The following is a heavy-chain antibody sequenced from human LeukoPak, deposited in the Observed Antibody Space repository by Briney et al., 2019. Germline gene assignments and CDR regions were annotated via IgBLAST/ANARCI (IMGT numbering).Heavy chain of an antibody. J-gene: IGHJ4*02. D-gene: IGHD6-19*01. CDR1: GGSISSYY. CDR2: IYYSGST. V-gene: IGHV4-59*01. Sequence: SETLFLTCTVSGGSISSYYWSWIRQPPGKGLEWIGYIYYSGSTNYNPSLKSRVTISVDTSKNQFSLKLSSVTAADTAVYYCARGNDWYTRGYFDYWGQGTLVTVSS. CDR3: ARGNDWYTRGYFDY.